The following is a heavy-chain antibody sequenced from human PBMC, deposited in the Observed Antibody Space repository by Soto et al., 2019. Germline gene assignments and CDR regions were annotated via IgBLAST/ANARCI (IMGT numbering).Heavy chain of an antibody. Sequence: GGSLRLSCAASGFTISTYDMHWVRQATGKGLEWVSAIGIAGDTHYPDSVKGRFTISRENAKNSLYLQMNSLRAGDTAVYFCARRLETALDCWGQGPLVTVS. J-gene: IGHJ4*02. CDR2: IGIAGDT. CDR3: ARRLETALDC. D-gene: IGHD5-18*01. V-gene: IGHV3-13*01. CDR1: GFTISTYD.